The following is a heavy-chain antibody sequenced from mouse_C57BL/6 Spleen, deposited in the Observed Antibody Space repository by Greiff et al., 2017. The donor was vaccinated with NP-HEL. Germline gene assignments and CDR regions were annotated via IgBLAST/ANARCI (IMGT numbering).Heavy chain of an antibody. CDR1: GYTFTSYW. CDR3: ARVLGQGRGAYDYAMDY. D-gene: IGHD4-1*01. Sequence: QVQLQQPGAELVMPGASVKLSCKASGYTFTSYWMHWVKQRPGQGLEWIGEIDPSDSYTNYNQKFKGKSTLTVDTSSSTAYMQLSSLTSEDSAVYYRARVLGQGRGAYDYAMDYWGQGTSVTVSS. CDR2: IDPSDSYT. V-gene: IGHV1-69*01. J-gene: IGHJ4*01.